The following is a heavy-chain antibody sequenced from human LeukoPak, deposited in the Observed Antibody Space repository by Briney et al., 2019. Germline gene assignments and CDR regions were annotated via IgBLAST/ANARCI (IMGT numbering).Heavy chain of an antibody. D-gene: IGHD3-9*01. V-gene: IGHV3-48*01. CDR2: ISSSSNTI. CDR1: GFTFNSYS. J-gene: IGHJ5*02. CDR3: ARESDYDILTGYPPKPWNWFDP. Sequence: GRSLRLSCAASGFTFNSYSINWVRQAPGKGLEWVSYISSSSNTIYYADSVKGRFTISRDNSKNTLYLQMNSLRTEDTAVYYCARESDYDILTGYPPKPWNWFDPWGQGTLVTVSS.